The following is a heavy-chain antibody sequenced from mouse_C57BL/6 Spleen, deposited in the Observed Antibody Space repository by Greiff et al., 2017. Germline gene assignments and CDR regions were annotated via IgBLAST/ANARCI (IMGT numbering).Heavy chain of an antibody. J-gene: IGHJ4*01. CDR3: AREGSYGSHYYAIEC. CDR2: IHPNSGST. D-gene: IGHD1-1*01. V-gene: IGHV1-64*01. CDR1: GYTFTSYW. Sequence: QVHVKQSGAELVKPGASVKLSCKASGYTFTSYWMHWVKQRPGQGLEWIGMIHPNSGSTNYNEKFKSKATLTVDKSSSTAYMQLSSLTSEDSAVYYCAREGSYGSHYYAIECWGQGTSVTVSS.